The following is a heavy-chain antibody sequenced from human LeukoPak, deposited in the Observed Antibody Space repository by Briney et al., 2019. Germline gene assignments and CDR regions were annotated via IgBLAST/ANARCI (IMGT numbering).Heavy chain of an antibody. J-gene: IGHJ1*01. CDR1: GGTFSSYA. V-gene: IGHV1-69*04. CDR2: IIPILGIA. D-gene: IGHD2-15*01. Sequence: ASVKVSCKASGGTFSSYAISWVRQAPGQGLEWMGRIIPILGIANYAQKFQGRVTITADKPTSTAYMELSSLRSEDTAVYYCASYGYCSGGSCYSGPAEYFQHWGQGTLVTVSS. CDR3: ASYGYCSGGSCYSGPAEYFQH.